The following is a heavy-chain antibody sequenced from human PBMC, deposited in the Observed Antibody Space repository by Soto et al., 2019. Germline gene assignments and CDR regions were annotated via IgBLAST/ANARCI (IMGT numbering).Heavy chain of an antibody. J-gene: IGHJ5*02. CDR2: INPASGST. CDR1: GYTFTHYY. D-gene: IGHD6-25*01. CDR3: ARDLAAGDL. V-gene: IGHV1-46*01. Sequence: QVQLVQSGAEVKKPGAPVKLSCRTSGYTFTHYYIHWVRQAPGQGLEWLAIINPASGSTNYAQDFLGRVTLTMDTSTTTVYMELSGLRAEDTAIFYCARDLAAGDLWSQGTLVTVSS.